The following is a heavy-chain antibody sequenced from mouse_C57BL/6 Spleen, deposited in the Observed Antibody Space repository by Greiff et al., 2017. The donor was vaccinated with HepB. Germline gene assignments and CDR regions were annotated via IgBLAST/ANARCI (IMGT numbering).Heavy chain of an antibody. CDR2: IWSGGST. Sequence: VKLVESGPGLVQPSQSLSITCTVSGFSLTSYGVHWVRQSPGKGLEWLGVIWSGGSTDYNAAFISRLSISKDNSKSQVFFKMNSLQADDTAIYYCATYDYDGVFAYWGQGTLVTVSA. CDR3: ATYDYDGVFAY. V-gene: IGHV2-2*01. J-gene: IGHJ3*01. CDR1: GFSLTSYG. D-gene: IGHD2-4*01.